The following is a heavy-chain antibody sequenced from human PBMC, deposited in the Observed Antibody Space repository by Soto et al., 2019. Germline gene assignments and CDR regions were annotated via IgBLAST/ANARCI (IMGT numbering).Heavy chain of an antibody. J-gene: IGHJ6*02. CDR2: ISYDGSNK. V-gene: IGHV3-30-3*01. D-gene: IGHD1-26*01. Sequence: PGGSLRLSCAASGFTFSSYAMHWVRQAPGKGLEWVAVISYDGSNKYYADSVKGRFTISRDNSKNTLYLQMNSLRAEDTVVYYCARGWSYVNLMDVWGQGTTVTVSS. CDR3: ARGWSYVNLMDV. CDR1: GFTFSSYA.